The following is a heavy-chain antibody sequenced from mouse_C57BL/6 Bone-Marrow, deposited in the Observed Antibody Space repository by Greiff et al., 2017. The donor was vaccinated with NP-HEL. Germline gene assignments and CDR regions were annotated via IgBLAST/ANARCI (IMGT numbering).Heavy chain of an antibody. V-gene: IGHV5-9-1*02. CDR3: TREGLRRGYYFDY. CDR2: ISSGGDYI. Sequence: EVKLMESGEGLVKPGGSLKLSCAASGFTFSSYAMSWVRQTPEKRLEWVAYISSGGDYIYYADTVKGRFTISRDNARNTLYLQMSSLKSEDTAMDYCTREGLRRGYYFDYWGQGTTLTVSS. CDR1: GFTFSSYA. D-gene: IGHD2-2*01. J-gene: IGHJ2*01.